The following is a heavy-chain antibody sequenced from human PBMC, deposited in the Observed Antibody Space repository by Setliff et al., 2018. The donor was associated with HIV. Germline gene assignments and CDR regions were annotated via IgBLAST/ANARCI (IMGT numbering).Heavy chain of an antibody. J-gene: IGHJ4*02. CDR1: GFTVRRFY. Sequence: LSLTCAASGFTVRRFYRSWVRHAPGKGLECVSVIYSDGSPYYADAVRGRFTISRDNYKNTLYLQMNSLRPGDTAVYYCARSRLHYYDSSGYYPSYFDYWGQGTLVTVSS. D-gene: IGHD3-22*01. V-gene: IGHV3-53*01. CDR3: ARSRLHYYDSSGYYPSYFDY. CDR2: IYSDGSP.